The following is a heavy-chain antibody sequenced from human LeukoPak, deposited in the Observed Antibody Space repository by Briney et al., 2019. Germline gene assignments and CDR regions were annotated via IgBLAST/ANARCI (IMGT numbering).Heavy chain of an antibody. Sequence: SETLSLTCAVYGGSFSGFYWTWIGQPPGKGLEWIGQINHSRSTHYNPSLKSRVTISVDTSKNQFSLKLSSVTAADTAVYYCARVTKYFDLWGRGTLVTVSS. CDR2: INHSRST. CDR3: ARVTKYFDL. J-gene: IGHJ2*01. V-gene: IGHV4-34*01. CDR1: GGSFSGFY.